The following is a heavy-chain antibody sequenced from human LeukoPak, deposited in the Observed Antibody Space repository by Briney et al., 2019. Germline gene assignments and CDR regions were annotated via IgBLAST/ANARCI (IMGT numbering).Heavy chain of an antibody. Sequence: SETLSLTCTVSGGSISSYYWSWLRQPPGKGLEWIGYVYYSGSTEYNPSLRSRVTISLEMSKHQFSLNLTSVTAADTAVYYCATNTGTVFDYWGQGALVTVSS. CDR2: VYYSGST. J-gene: IGHJ4*02. V-gene: IGHV4-59*01. D-gene: IGHD7-27*01. CDR1: GGSISSYY. CDR3: ATNTGTVFDY.